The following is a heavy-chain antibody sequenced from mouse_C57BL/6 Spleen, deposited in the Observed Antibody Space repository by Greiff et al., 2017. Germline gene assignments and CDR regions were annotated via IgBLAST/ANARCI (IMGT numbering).Heavy chain of an antibody. D-gene: IGHD4-1*02. V-gene: IGHV6-3*01. CDR2: IRLKSDNYAT. J-gene: IGHJ2*01. Sequence: EVKLEESGGGLVQPGGSMKLSCVASGFTFSNYWMNWVRQSPEKGLEWVAQIRLKSDNYATHYAESVKGRFTISRDDSKSSVYLQMNNLRAEDTGIYYCTGNWEDYFDYWGQGTTLTVSS. CDR1: GFTFSNYW. CDR3: TGNWEDYFDY.